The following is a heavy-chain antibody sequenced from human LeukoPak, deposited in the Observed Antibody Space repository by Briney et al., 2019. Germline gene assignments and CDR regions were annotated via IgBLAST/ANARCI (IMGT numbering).Heavy chain of an antibody. J-gene: IGHJ4*02. CDR3: ASRNYYDSSGYYYYYFDY. Sequence: GGSLRLSCAASGFTFSNYAMSWVRQAPGKGLEWVSGISGSGTSTYYADSVKGRFTNSRDNSKNTLYLQMNSLRAEDTAVYYCASRNYYDSSGYYYYYFDYWGQGILVTVSS. CDR2: ISGSGTST. CDR1: GFTFSNYA. V-gene: IGHV3-23*01. D-gene: IGHD3-22*01.